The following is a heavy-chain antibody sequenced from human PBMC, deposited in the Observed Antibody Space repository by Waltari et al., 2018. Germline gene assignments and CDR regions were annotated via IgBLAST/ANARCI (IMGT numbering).Heavy chain of an antibody. CDR3: AADYYDSSGYYYGLGY. CDR1: GYTLTELS. Sequence: QVQLVQSGAEVKKPGASVKVSCKVSGYTLTELSMHWVRQAPGKGLEWMGGLDHEDGETIYAQKFQGRVTMTEDTSTDTAYMELSSLRSEDTAVYYCAADYYDSSGYYYGLGYWGQGTLVTVSS. V-gene: IGHV1-24*01. CDR2: LDHEDGET. J-gene: IGHJ4*02. D-gene: IGHD3-22*01.